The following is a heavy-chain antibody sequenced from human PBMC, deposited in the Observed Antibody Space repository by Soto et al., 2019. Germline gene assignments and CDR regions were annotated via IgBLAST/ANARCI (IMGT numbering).Heavy chain of an antibody. D-gene: IGHD6-13*01. CDR3: AKDRAIAVAVPSDY. CDR2: ISGSGGST. V-gene: IGHV3-23*01. CDR1: GLTFSRYA. J-gene: IGHJ4*02. Sequence: PGGSLKICCAASGLTFSRYAMSWVRQAPGKGLEWVSAISGSGGSTYYADSVKGRFTISRDNSRNTLYLQMNSLRAEDTAVYYCAKDRAIAVAVPSDYWRQGTLV.